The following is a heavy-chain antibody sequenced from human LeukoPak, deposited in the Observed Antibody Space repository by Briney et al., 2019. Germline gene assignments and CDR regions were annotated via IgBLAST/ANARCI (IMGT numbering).Heavy chain of an antibody. CDR1: GGSFSGYY. CDR2: INHSGST. V-gene: IGHV4-34*01. CDR3: ARDLSYIAVAGTYFDY. D-gene: IGHD6-19*01. J-gene: IGHJ4*02. Sequence: SETLSLICAVYGGSFSGYYWSWIRQPPGKGLEWIGEINHSGSTNYNPSLKSRVTISVDTSKNQFSLKLSSVTAADTAVYYCARDLSYIAVAGTYFDYWGQGTLVTVSS.